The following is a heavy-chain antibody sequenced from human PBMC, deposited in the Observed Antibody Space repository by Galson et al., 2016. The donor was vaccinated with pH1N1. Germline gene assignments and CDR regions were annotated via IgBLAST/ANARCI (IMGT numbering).Heavy chain of an antibody. V-gene: IGHV4-38-2*01. CDR1: GYSISSGYY. CDR3: ATYIVAPLFDAFDI. CDR2: LYHSGST. Sequence: LTCAVSGYSISSGYYWAWIRQPPGKGLEWIGSLYHSGSTYYNPSLKSRVTISVDTSKNQFSLNLNSVTAADTAVYYCATYIVAPLFDAFDIWGQGTMVTVSS. D-gene: IGHD5-12*01. J-gene: IGHJ3*02.